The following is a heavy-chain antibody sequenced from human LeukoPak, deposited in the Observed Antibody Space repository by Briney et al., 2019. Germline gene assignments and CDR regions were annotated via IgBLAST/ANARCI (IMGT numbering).Heavy chain of an antibody. CDR3: AKDLAGGRLGPYYFDY. D-gene: IGHD6-19*01. V-gene: IGHV3-30*02. CDR1: GFTFSSYG. CDR2: IRYDGSNK. J-gene: IGHJ4*02. Sequence: GGSLRLSCAASGFTFSSYGMHWVRQAPGKGLEWVAFIRYDGSNKYYADSVKGRFTISRDNSKNTLYQQMNSLRAEDTAVYYCAKDLAGGRLGPYYFDYWGQGTLVTVSS.